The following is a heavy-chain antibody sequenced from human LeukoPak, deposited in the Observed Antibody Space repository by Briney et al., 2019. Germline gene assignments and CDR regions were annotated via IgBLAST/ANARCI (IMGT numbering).Heavy chain of an antibody. D-gene: IGHD2-2*01. CDR2: ISGSGGST. V-gene: IGHV3-23*01. CDR1: GFTFSSYA. CDR3: AKDLGGGYQLLLYFDY. J-gene: IGHJ4*02. Sequence: GGSLRLSCAASGFTFSSYAMSWVRQAPGKGLEWVSAISGSGGSTYYADSVKGRFTISRGNSKNTLYLQMNSLRAEDTAVYYCAKDLGGGYQLLLYFDYWGQGTLVTVSS.